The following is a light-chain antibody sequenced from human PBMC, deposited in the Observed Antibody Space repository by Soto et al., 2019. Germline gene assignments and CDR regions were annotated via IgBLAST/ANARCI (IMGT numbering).Light chain of an antibody. J-gene: IGKJ3*01. CDR1: QSLLHGNGYNY. V-gene: IGKV2-28*01. Sequence: DIVMTQSPLSLPVTPGEPASISCRSSQSLLHGNGYNYLHWYLQKPGQSPQLLIYLGSNRASGGPDRFSGSGSGTDFTLKISRVEAEDVGVYYCMQTLQNPFTFGPGTKVDSK. CDR2: LGS. CDR3: MQTLQNPFT.